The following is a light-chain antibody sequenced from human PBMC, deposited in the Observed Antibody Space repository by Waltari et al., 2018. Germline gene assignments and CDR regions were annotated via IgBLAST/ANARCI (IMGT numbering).Light chain of an antibody. Sequence: DIVLTQSPATLSLSPGDTATLSCRASQSVGSYLAWYQQKPGQPPRLLIYDASNRATGVPARFRGSGSGTEFTLTISSLDAEDFAVYYCQQRSNWTPHTFGQGARLDIK. CDR2: DAS. CDR1: QSVGSY. CDR3: QQRSNWTPHT. V-gene: IGKV3-11*01. J-gene: IGKJ2*01.